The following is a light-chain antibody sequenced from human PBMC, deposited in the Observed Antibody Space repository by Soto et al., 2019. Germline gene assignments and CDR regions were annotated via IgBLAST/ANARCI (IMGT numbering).Light chain of an antibody. V-gene: IGLV2-14*01. CDR2: EVS. CDR3: SSYTSSSTLVV. CDR1: SSDVGGHNF. Sequence: QSALTQPASVSGSPGQSITISCTGTSSDVGGHNFVAWYQQHPGKAPKLMIAEVSNRPSGVSNRFSGSKSGNTASLTISGLQAEYEADYYCSSYTSSSTLVVFGGGTEVTVL. J-gene: IGLJ2*01.